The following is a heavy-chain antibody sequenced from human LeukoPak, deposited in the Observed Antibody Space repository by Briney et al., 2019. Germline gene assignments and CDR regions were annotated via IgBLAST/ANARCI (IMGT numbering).Heavy chain of an antibody. CDR2: IYYSGST. V-gene: IGHV4-59*01. CDR1: GGSISSYY. CDR3: ARSKEDSSSWDYYYYYGMDV. Sequence: SETLSLTCTVSGGSISSYYWSWIRQPPGKGLEWIGYIYYSGSTNYYPSLKSRVTISVDTSKNQFSLKLSSVTAADTAVYYCARSKEDSSSWDYYYYYGMDVWGQGTTVTVSS. D-gene: IGHD6-13*01. J-gene: IGHJ6*02.